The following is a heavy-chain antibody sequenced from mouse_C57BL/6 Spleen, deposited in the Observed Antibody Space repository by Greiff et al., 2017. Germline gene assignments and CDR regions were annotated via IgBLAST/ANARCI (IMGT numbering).Heavy chain of an antibody. CDR2: INPSSGYT. CDR3: ARSLDYFDY. J-gene: IGHJ2*01. Sequence: VQRVESGAELARPGASVKMSCKASGYTFTSYTMHWVKQRPGQGLEWIGYINPSSGYTKYNQKFKDKATLTADKSASTAYMQLSSLTSEDSAVYYCARSLDYFDYWGQGTTLTVSS. V-gene: IGHV1-4*01. CDR1: GYTFTSYT.